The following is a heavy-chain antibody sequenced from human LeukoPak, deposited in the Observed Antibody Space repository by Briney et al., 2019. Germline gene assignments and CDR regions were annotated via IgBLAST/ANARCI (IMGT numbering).Heavy chain of an antibody. CDR3: ARHGIAVVGTGFDY. V-gene: IGHV4-39*01. J-gene: IGHJ4*02. Sequence: SETLSLTCTVSGGSVSSSDYYWGWIRQPPGKGLEWIGSIYYSGSTYYKPSLKGRVTISLDTPKKQFSLKLSSVTAADTAVYYCARHGIAVVGTGFDYWGQGTLVTVSS. D-gene: IGHD6-13*01. CDR2: IYYSGST. CDR1: GGSVSSSDYY.